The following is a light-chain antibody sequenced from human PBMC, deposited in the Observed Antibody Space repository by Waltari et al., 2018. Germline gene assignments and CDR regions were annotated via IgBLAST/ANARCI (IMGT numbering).Light chain of an antibody. Sequence: SYELTQPPSVSVSPGQTARIPCSGAALPKQFAYWYQQKPGQAPVLVMYKDTERPSGIPERFSGSSSGTTVTLTISGAQAEDEADYHCQSADSSGTYDVFGTGTKVTVL. CDR2: KDT. V-gene: IGLV3-25*03. CDR3: QSADSSGTYDV. CDR1: ALPKQF. J-gene: IGLJ1*01.